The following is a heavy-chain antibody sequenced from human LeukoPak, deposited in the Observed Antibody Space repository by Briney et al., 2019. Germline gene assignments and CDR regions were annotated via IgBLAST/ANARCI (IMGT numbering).Heavy chain of an antibody. CDR3: ARDYEGYSGYEFFDY. CDR1: GFTFSSYW. D-gene: IGHD5-12*01. Sequence: PGGSLRLSCAASGFTFSSYWMHWVRQAPGKGLVWVSRINSDGSSTSYADSVKGRFTISRDNAKNTLYLQMNSLRAEDTAVYYCARDYEGYSGYEFFDYWGQGTLVTVSS. CDR2: INSDGSST. J-gene: IGHJ4*02. V-gene: IGHV3-74*01.